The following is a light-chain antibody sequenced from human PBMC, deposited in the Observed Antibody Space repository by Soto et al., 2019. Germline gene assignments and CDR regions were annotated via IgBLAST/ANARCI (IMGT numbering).Light chain of an antibody. J-gene: IGKJ1*01. CDR1: HSVSSS. Sequence: EVVMTQSPASLSVSPGDSATLSCRASHSVSSSLAWYQQKPGQTPRLLIYGASTRDTGVPARFSGSGSGTEFTLTIGSLQSEDSAVYYCQHYNTGPWTFGQGTKVEIK. V-gene: IGKV3-15*01. CDR3: QHYNTGPWT. CDR2: GAS.